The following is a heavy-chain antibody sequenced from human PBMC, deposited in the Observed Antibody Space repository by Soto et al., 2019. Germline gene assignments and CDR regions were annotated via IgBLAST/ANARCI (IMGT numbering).Heavy chain of an antibody. CDR3: GRESGETWAYEAY. J-gene: IGHJ4*02. D-gene: IGHD1-26*01. Sequence: SETLSLTCTVSGGSISSYRLSWIRQPAWKGLEWIGRISNTGNTQYNPSLKSRVTVSVDTSRNQFFLNLHSVTAADSAVYFCGRESGETWAYEAYWGQGTPVTVPQ. CDR2: ISNTGNT. CDR1: GGSISSYR. V-gene: IGHV4-4*07.